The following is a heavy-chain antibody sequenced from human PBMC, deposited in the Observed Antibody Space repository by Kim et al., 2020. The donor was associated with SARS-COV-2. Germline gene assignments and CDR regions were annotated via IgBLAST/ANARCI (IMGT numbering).Heavy chain of an antibody. Sequence: SVKVSCKASGFTFTSSAVQWVRQARGQRLEWIGWIVVGSGNTNYAQKFQERVTITRDMSTSTAYMELSSLRSEDTAVYYCAAGRQQDIVATSGGYWGQGTLVTVSS. D-gene: IGHD5-12*01. V-gene: IGHV1-58*01. CDR1: GFTFTSSA. CDR2: IVVGSGNT. CDR3: AAGRQQDIVATSGGY. J-gene: IGHJ4*02.